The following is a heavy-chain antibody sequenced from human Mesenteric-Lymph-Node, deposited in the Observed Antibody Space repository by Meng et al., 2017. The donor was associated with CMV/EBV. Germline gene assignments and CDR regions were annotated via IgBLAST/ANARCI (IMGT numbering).Heavy chain of an antibody. J-gene: IGHJ5*02. Sequence: GSLRLSCAVYGGSFSGYYWSWMRQPPGKGLEWIGEINHSGSTNYNPSLKSRVTISVDTSKNQFSLKLSSVTAADTAVYYCARNRWELPSYNWFDPWGQGTLVTVSS. CDR1: GGSFSGYY. CDR3: ARNRWELPSYNWFDP. CDR2: INHSGST. V-gene: IGHV4-34*01. D-gene: IGHD1-26*01.